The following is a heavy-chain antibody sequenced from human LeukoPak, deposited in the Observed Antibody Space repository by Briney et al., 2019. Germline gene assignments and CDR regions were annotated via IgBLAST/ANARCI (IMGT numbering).Heavy chain of an antibody. CDR1: GGSISSGGYS. CDR3: ARLHHGGYYFDY. J-gene: IGHJ4*02. V-gene: IGHV4-30-2*01. CDR2: IYHSGST. Sequence: PSETLSLTCAVSGGSISSGGYSWSWIRQPPGKGLEWIGYIYHSGSTYYNPSLKSRVTISVDRSKNQFSLKLSSVTAADTAVYYCARLHHGGYYFDYWGQGTLVTVSS. D-gene: IGHD6-25*01.